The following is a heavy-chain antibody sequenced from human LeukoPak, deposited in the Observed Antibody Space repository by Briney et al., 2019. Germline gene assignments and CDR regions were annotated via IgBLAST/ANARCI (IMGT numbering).Heavy chain of an antibody. V-gene: IGHV4-59*01. D-gene: IGHD3-9*01. CDR1: GGSISSYH. CDR3: ARGLRSFDSSSPFDY. Sequence: SSETLSLTCTVSGGSISSYHWSWIRQPPGKGLEWIGYIYYSGTNYNPSLKSRVTISVDTSKNQFSLKLSSVTAADTAVYYCARGLRSFDSSSPFDYWGQGTLVTVSS. CDR2: IYYSGT. J-gene: IGHJ4*02.